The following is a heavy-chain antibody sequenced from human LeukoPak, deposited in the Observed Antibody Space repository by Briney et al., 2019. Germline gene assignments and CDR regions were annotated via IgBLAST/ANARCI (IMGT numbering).Heavy chain of an antibody. Sequence: GGSLRLSCAASGFTFSSYAMHWVRQAPGKGLEWVAVISYDGSNKYYADSVKGRFTISRDNSKNTLYLQMNSLRAEDTAVYYCARDKIPAAAGTGGIDYWGQGTLVTVSS. V-gene: IGHV3-30-3*01. CDR2: ISYDGSNK. CDR3: ARDKIPAAAGTGGIDY. J-gene: IGHJ4*02. CDR1: GFTFSSYA. D-gene: IGHD6-13*01.